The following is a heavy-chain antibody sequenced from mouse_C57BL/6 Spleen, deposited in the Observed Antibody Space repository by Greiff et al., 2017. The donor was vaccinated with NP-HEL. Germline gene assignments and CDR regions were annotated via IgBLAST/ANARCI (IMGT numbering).Heavy chain of an antibody. D-gene: IGHD1-1*01. V-gene: IGHV14-2*01. CDR3: ARRPINTVVDYAMDY. CDR2: IDPEDGET. Sequence: VQLKQSGAELVKPGASVKLSCTASGFNIKDYYMHWVKQRTEQGLEWIGRIDPEDGETKYAPKFQGKATITADTSSNTAYLQLSSLTSEDTAVYYCARRPINTVVDYAMDYWGQGTSVTVSS. J-gene: IGHJ4*01. CDR1: GFNIKDYY.